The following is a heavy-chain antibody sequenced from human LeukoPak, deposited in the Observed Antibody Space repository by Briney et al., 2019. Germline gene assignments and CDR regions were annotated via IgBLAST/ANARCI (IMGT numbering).Heavy chain of an antibody. Sequence: GGSLRLSCAASGFTFSSYAMHWVRQAPGKGLEWVANIKQDGSEKYYVDSVKGRFTISRDNAKNSLYLQMNSLGAEDTAVYYCARVNYDYVWGSYRSLYFDYWGQGTLVTVSS. J-gene: IGHJ4*02. CDR2: IKQDGSEK. CDR3: ARVNYDYVWGSYRSLYFDY. V-gene: IGHV3-7*03. D-gene: IGHD3-16*02. CDR1: GFTFSSYA.